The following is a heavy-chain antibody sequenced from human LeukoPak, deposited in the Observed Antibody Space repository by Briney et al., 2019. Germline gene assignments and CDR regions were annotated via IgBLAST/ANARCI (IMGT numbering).Heavy chain of an antibody. Sequence: SETLSLTCTVSGGSINSDFWSWIRQSPGKGLEWIGYMCTGVSTNYNPSLNSRVTMSLHTSQNLFSLKLSSVTAADTAVYYCARSASVGGPDAFDIWGQGTVVTVSS. CDR2: MCTGVST. CDR3: ARSASVGGPDAFDI. D-gene: IGHD4-23*01. J-gene: IGHJ3*02. V-gene: IGHV4-4*09. CDR1: GGSINSDF.